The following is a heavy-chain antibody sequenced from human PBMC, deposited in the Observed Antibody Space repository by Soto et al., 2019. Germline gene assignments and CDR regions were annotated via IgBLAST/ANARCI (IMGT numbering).Heavy chain of an antibody. CDR2: IKSKTDGGTT. CDR1: GFTFSNAW. D-gene: IGHD3-3*01. CDR3: TTDRNYDLWSGPY. V-gene: IGHV3-15*01. Sequence: PGGSLRLSCAASGFTFSNAWMSWVRQAPGKGLEWVGRIKSKTDGGTTDYAAPVKGRFTISRDDSKNTLYLQMNSLKTEDTAVYYYTTDRNYDLWSGPYCCQGTLVTVSS. J-gene: IGHJ4*02.